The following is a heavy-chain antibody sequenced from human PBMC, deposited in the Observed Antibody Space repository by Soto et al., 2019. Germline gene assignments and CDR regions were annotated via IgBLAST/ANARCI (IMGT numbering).Heavy chain of an antibody. J-gene: IGHJ4*02. CDR3: ARHGLFHDSTTYLDY. Sequence: EVQLVQSGAEVKKPGESLRISCTGSGYSFTNYWISWVRQMPGKGLEWMGRIDPSDSHTEYSPSFQGLVTISADKTISTAYLQWSSLKASDTAMYLCARHGLFHDSTTYLDYWGQGTLVTVSS. CDR1: GYSFTNYW. V-gene: IGHV5-10-1*03. D-gene: IGHD3-22*01. CDR2: IDPSDSHT.